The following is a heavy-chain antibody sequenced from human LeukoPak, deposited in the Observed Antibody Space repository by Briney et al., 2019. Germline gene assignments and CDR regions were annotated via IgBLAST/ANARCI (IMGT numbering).Heavy chain of an antibody. CDR3: AKGSYYYDSSGYSPAPGD. D-gene: IGHD3-22*01. V-gene: IGHV3-23*01. CDR1: GFTFSSYA. CDR2: ISGNGAST. J-gene: IGHJ4*02. Sequence: PGGSLRLSCAASGFTFSSYAMSWVRQAPGQGLEWVSTISGNGASTYYADSVKGRFTISRDNSKNTLHLQMNSLRAEDTAVYYCAKGSYYYDSSGYSPAPGDWGQGTLVTVSS.